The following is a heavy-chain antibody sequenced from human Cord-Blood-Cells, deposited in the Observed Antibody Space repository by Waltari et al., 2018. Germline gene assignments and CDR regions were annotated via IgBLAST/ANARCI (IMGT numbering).Heavy chain of an antibody. CDR2: IIPILGIA. J-gene: IGHJ2*01. CDR3: ARDKGKDYGDYWYFDL. V-gene: IGHV1-69*09. D-gene: IGHD4-17*01. Sequence: QVQLVQSGAEVKKPGSSVKVSCKASGGTFSSYAISWVRQAPGQGLEWMGRIIPILGIANYAQKFQGRVTITADKSMSTAYMELSSLRSEDTAVYYCARDKGKDYGDYWYFDLWGRGTLVTVSS. CDR1: GGTFSSYA.